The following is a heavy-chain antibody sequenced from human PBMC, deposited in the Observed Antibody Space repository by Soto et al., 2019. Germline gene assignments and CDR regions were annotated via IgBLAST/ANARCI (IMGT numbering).Heavy chain of an antibody. CDR2: INHSGST. CDR1: GGSFSGYY. D-gene: IGHD6-13*01. J-gene: IGHJ4*02. Sequence: QVQLQQWGAGLLKPSETLSLTCAVYGGSFSGYYWSWIRQPPGKGLEWIGEINHSGSTNYNPSLKSRVAISVDTSKNQFSLKLSSVTAADTAVYYCARGIRYSSNYHRWWGQGTLVTVSS. CDR3: ARGIRYSSNYHRW. V-gene: IGHV4-34*01.